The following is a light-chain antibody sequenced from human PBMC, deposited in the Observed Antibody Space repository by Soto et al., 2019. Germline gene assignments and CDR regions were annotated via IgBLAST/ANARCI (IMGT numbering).Light chain of an antibody. CDR3: AAWDDSLNGHV. J-gene: IGLJ1*01. CDR1: SSNIGSNT. Sequence: QSVLTQPPSASGTPGQRVTISCSGSSSNIGSNTVNWYQQLPGTAPKLLIYSNNQRPSGVPDRFSGSKSGTSASLAISGLQSEDEADYYCAAWDDSLNGHVFXTGTKLTVL. CDR2: SNN. V-gene: IGLV1-44*01.